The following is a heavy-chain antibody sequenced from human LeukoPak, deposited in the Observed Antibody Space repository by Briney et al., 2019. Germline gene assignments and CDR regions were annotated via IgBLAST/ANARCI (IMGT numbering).Heavy chain of an antibody. D-gene: IGHD3-22*01. CDR2: ISGSGGST. V-gene: IGHV3-23*01. CDR1: GFAFNSYA. J-gene: IGHJ4*02. Sequence: PGGSLRLSCAASGFAFNSYAMSWVRQAPGKGLEWVSAISGSGGSTYYADSVKGRFTISRDNSKNTLYLQMNSLRAEDTAVYYCARPPNYYDSSGYNYWGQGTLVSVSS. CDR3: ARPPNYYDSSGYNY.